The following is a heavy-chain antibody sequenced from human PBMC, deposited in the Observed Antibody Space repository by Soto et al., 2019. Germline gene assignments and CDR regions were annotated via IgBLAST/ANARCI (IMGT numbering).Heavy chain of an antibody. CDR3: ARTLGAAAYYSYYGMDV. Sequence: EVQLVESGGGLVQPGGSLRLSCAASGFTFSSYTMNWVRQAPGKGLEWVSYITSSSSTIYYADSVKGRFTISRDNAKNSLYLQMNSLRDEDTAVYYCARTLGAAAYYSYYGMDVWGQGTTVTVSS. V-gene: IGHV3-48*02. J-gene: IGHJ6*02. D-gene: IGHD6-13*01. CDR1: GFTFSSYT. CDR2: ITSSSSTI.